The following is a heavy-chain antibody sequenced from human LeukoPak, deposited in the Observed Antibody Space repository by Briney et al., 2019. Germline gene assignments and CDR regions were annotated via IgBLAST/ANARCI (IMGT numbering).Heavy chain of an antibody. J-gene: IGHJ6*03. CDR1: GFTFSSYW. CDR2: INSDGSST. D-gene: IGHD5-18*01. V-gene: IGHV3-74*01. CDR3: ARVLKLWLPYYYYYMDV. Sequence: GGSLRLSCVASGFTFSSYWMHWVRHAPGKGLVWVSRINSDGSSTSYADSVKGRFTISRDNAKNTLYLQMNSLRAEDTAVYYGARVLKLWLPYYYYYMDVWGKGTTVTVSS.